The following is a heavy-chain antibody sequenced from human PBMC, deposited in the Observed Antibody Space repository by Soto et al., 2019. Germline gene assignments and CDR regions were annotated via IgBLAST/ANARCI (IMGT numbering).Heavy chain of an antibody. J-gene: IGHJ4*01. CDR2: MTPNSGNT. CDR3: ARNMWGTGDFDY. V-gene: IGHV1-8*01. Sequence: QVQLVQSGAEVKKPGASVKVSCKASRYTFTSYDINWMRQATGQGLEWLGWMTPNSGNTGYAQKFQGRDTMTRDTSTSTAYLELSSLTYEDTAVYYCARNMWGTGDFDYWGHGTLVTVSS. CDR1: RYTFTSYD. D-gene: IGHD7-27*01.